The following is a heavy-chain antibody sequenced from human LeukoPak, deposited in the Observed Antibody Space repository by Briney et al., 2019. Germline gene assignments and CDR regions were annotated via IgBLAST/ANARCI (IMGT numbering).Heavy chain of an antibody. V-gene: IGHV4-34*01. Sequence: SETLSLTCTVSGGSISSCYWSWIRQPPGKGLEWIGEINHSGSTNYNPSLKSRVTISVDTSKNQFSLKLSSVTAADTAVYYCARDGTGPFDYWGQGTLVTVSS. CDR2: INHSGST. D-gene: IGHD3/OR15-3a*01. CDR1: GGSISSCY. CDR3: ARDGTGPFDY. J-gene: IGHJ4*02.